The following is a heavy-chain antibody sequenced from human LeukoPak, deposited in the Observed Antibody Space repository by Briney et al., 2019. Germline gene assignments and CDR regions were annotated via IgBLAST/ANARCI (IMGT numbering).Heavy chain of an antibody. J-gene: IGHJ4*02. Sequence: TGGSLRLSCAASGFPLGSYAMSWVRQAPGKGLEWVSTVSGTGETTYYADSVKGRFNISRDNSKNTLYLRMNSLRPDDTAIYYCAKGHPNYYDNSGYDYWGQGTLVTVSS. V-gene: IGHV3-23*01. CDR3: AKGHPNYYDNSGYDY. CDR1: GFPLGSYA. CDR2: VSGTGETT. D-gene: IGHD3-22*01.